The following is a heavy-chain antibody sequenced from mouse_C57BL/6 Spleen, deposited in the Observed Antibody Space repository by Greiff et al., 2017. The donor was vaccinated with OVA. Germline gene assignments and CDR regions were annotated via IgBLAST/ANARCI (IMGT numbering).Heavy chain of an antibody. J-gene: IGHJ1*03. Sequence: DVHLVESGGGLVKPGGSLKLSCAASGFTFSDYGMHWVRQAPEKGLEWVAYISSGSSTIYYADTVKGRFTISRDNAKNTLFLQMTSLRSEDTAMYYCARGITTVVEGSFDVWGTGTTVTVSS. CDR2: ISSGSSTI. D-gene: IGHD1-1*01. V-gene: IGHV5-17*01. CDR1: GFTFSDYG. CDR3: ARGITTVVEGSFDV.